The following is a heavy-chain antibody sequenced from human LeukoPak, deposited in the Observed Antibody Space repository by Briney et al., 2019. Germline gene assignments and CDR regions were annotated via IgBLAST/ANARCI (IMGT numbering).Heavy chain of an antibody. J-gene: IGHJ2*01. CDR2: IYYSGST. D-gene: IGHD2-21*02. CDR1: GGSISSYY. CDR3: ARDQTASRYFDL. V-gene: IGHV4-59*01. Sequence: SETLSLTCTVSGGSISSYYWSWIRQPPGKGLEWIGYIYYSGSTNYNPSLKSRVTISVDTSKNQFSLKLSSVTAADTAVYYCARDQTASRYFDLWGRGTLVTVSS.